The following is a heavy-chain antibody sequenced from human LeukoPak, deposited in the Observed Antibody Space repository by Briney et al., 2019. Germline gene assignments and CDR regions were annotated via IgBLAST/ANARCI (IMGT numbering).Heavy chain of an antibody. Sequence: SETLSLTCSVSGGSISSYYWSWIRQPPGKGLEWIGYIYYSGSTNYNPSLKSRVTISVDTSKKQFSLKLSSVTAADTAVYYCANLQLLLSPYYYYMDVWGKGTTVTISS. J-gene: IGHJ6*03. CDR2: IYYSGST. D-gene: IGHD2-2*01. V-gene: IGHV4-59*01. CDR1: GGSISSYY. CDR3: ANLQLLLSPYYYYMDV.